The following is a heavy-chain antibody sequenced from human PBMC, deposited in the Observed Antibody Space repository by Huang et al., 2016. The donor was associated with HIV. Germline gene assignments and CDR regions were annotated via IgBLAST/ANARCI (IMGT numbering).Heavy chain of an antibody. D-gene: IGHD3-22*01. J-gene: IGHJ4*02. V-gene: IGHV1-46*01. Sequence: QVQLVQSGAEVNKPGASVKVSCKASGYAFTSYYMHWLPQAPGQGLELMGIINPSDRSTSYAQKFQGRVTTTRATSTNTVFMELSSLRSEDTAVYYCARDRDFYDSSGYWGFNYFDYWGQGTLVTVSS. CDR3: ARDRDFYDSSGYWGFNYFDY. CDR1: GYAFTSYY. CDR2: INPSDRST.